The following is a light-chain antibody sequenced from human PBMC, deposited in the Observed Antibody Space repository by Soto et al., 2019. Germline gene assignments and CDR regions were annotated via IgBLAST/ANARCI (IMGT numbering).Light chain of an antibody. V-gene: IGKV1-5*01. J-gene: IGKJ1*01. CDR2: DAS. CDR3: QQYYSYWT. CDR1: QSISSW. Sequence: DIQMTQSPSTLSASVGDRVTITCRASQSISSWLAWYQQKPGKAPKLLIYDASSLESGVPSGFSGSGSGAGFTLTISSLQPDDFATYYCQQYYSYWTFGQGTKVEIK.